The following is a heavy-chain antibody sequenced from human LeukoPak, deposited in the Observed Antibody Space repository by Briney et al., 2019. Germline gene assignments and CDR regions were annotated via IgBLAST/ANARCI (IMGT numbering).Heavy chain of an antibody. V-gene: IGHV1-69*13. CDR2: IIPIFGTA. CDR1: GYTFTSYV. CDR3: ARERIAAAGSLLYYYGMDV. D-gene: IGHD6-13*01. Sequence: SVKVSCKASGYTFTSYVISWVRQAPGQGLEWMGGIIPIFGTANYAQKFQGRVTITADESTSTAYMELSSLRSEDTAVYYCARERIAAAGSLLYYYGMDVWGQGTTVTVSS. J-gene: IGHJ6*02.